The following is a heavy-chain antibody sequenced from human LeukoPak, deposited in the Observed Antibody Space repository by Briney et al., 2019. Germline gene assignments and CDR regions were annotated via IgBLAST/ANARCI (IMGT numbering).Heavy chain of an antibody. CDR2: ISSSSSTI. V-gene: IGHV3-48*01. D-gene: IGHD1-26*01. Sequence: PGGSLRLSCAASGFTFSSYSMNWVRQAPGKGLEWVSYISSSSSTIYYSDSVKGRFTISRDNAKNSLYLQMNSLRAEDTAVYYCARDMVGAKWYFQHWGQGTLVTVSS. J-gene: IGHJ1*01. CDR1: GFTFSSYS. CDR3: ARDMVGAKWYFQH.